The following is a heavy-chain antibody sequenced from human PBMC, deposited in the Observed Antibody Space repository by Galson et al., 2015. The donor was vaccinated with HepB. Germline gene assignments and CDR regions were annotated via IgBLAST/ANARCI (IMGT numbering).Heavy chain of an antibody. Sequence: SLRLSCAASGFTFNNYAMSWVRQAPGKGLEWVSANSGGGGYTFYADSVKGRFSISRDNSKNTLYLQLNNLRAEDTAVYYCARGRYCGGGSCSEFGGWFDPWGQGTLVTVSS. CDR2: NSGGGGYT. CDR3: ARGRYCGGGSCSEFGGWFDP. D-gene: IGHD2-15*01. CDR1: GFTFNNYA. V-gene: IGHV3-23*01. J-gene: IGHJ5*02.